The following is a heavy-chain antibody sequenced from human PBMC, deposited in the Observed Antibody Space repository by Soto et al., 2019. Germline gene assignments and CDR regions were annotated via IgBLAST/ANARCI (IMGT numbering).Heavy chain of an antibody. CDR2: ISSSTSHK. CDR1: GFTFSDYY. D-gene: IGHD6-13*01. Sequence: QVQLVESGGGLVKPGGSLRLSCAVSGFTFSDYYMTWIRQAPGKGLEWVSVISSSTSHKNYADSVKGRFTISRDNAKNSLVLQMNSLRAEDTAVYYCARGRGAAADYFDFWGQGTLVTVSS. CDR3: ARGRGAAADYFDF. J-gene: IGHJ4*02. V-gene: IGHV3-11*05.